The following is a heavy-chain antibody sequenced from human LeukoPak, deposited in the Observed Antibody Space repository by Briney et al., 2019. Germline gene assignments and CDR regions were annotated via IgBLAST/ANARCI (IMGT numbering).Heavy chain of an antibody. CDR2: IYHSGST. J-gene: IGHJ5*02. CDR3: ARVRSSRGVNWFDP. D-gene: IGHD6-13*01. CDR1: GGSISSGSYY. V-gene: IGHV4-30-2*01. Sequence: SETLSLTCTVSGGSISSGSYYWSWIRQPPGKGLEWMGYIYHSGSTYYNPSLKSRVTISVDRSKNQFSLKLSSVTAADTAVYYCARVRSSRGVNWFDPWGQGTLVTVSS.